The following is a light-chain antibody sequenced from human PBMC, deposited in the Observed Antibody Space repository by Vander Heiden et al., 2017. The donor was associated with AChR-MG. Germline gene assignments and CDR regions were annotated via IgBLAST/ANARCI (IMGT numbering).Light chain of an antibody. CDR1: QSISSY. Sequence: DIQMTQSPSSLSASVGDRVTITCRASQSISSYLNWYQQKPGKAPKLLIYAASSLQSRVPSRFSGSASGTDFTLTIIRLHPEDFATYYCQQCDSTPVTFGQWTRLEIK. CDR3: QQCDSTPVT. V-gene: IGKV1-39*01. CDR2: AAS. J-gene: IGKJ2*01.